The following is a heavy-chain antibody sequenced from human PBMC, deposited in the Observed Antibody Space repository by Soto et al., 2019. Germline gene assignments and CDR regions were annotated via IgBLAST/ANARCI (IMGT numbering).Heavy chain of an antibody. CDR3: ARGHPRWELLFYYFDY. J-gene: IGHJ4*02. CDR1: GGTFSSYA. V-gene: IGHV1-69*13. Sequence: ASVKVSCKASGGTFSSYAISWVRQAPGQGLEWMGGIIPIFGTANYAQKFQGRVTITADESTSTAYMELSSLRSEDTAVYYCARGHPRWELLFYYFDYWGQGTLVTVS. CDR2: IIPIFGTA. D-gene: IGHD1-26*01.